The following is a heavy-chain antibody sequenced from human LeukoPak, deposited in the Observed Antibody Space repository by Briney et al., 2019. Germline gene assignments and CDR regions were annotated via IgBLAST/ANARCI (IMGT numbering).Heavy chain of an antibody. CDR3: ARDTAMYRAFDI. Sequence: SETLSLACIVSVGSISSYYWDWIRQPAAKGLEWIGRIYTSGSTNYNPSLKSRVTISLDKSKKQFSLMLSSVTAADTAVYYCARDTAMYRAFDIWGQGTMVTVSS. J-gene: IGHJ3*02. CDR2: IYTSGST. D-gene: IGHD2-8*01. CDR1: VGSISSYY. V-gene: IGHV4-4*07.